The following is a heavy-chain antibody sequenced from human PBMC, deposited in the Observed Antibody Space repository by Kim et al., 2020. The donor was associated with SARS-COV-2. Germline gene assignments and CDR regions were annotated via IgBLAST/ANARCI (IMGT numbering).Heavy chain of an antibody. D-gene: IGHD3-10*01. J-gene: IGHJ5*02. V-gene: IGHV1-18*04. CDR2: ISAYNGNT. CDR3: ARDGDLMYYYGSGLVGWFDP. Sequence: ASVKVSCKASGYTFTSYGISWVRQAPGQGLEWMGWISAYNGNTNYAQKLQGRVTMTTDTSTSTAYMELRSLRSDDTAVYYCARDGDLMYYYGSGLVGWFDPWGQGTLVTVSS. CDR1: GYTFTSYG.